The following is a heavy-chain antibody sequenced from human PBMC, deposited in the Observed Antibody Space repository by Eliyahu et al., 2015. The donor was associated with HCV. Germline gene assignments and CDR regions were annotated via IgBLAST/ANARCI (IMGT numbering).Heavy chain of an antibody. CDR1: GFXFSSYA. CDR2: ISYDGSNK. V-gene: IGHV3-30-3*01. J-gene: IGHJ6*02. CDR3: AIFGPYYYYGMDV. D-gene: IGHD3/OR15-3a*01. Sequence: QVQLVESGGGVVQPGXSLXLSCAASGFXFSSYAMHWVRQAPGKGLEWVAVISYDGSNKYYADSVKGRFTISRDNSKNTLYLQMNSLRAEDTAVYYCAIFGPYYYYGMDVWGQGTTVTVSS.